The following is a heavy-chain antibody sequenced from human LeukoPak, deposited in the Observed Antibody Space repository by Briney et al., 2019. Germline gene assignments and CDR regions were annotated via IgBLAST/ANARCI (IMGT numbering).Heavy chain of an antibody. D-gene: IGHD2-15*01. CDR2: IKQDGSEK. CDR1: GFTFSNYW. V-gene: IGHV3-7*04. CDR3: ARYMGSGRFDP. J-gene: IGHJ5*02. Sequence: GGSLRLSCAASGFTFSNYWMLWVRQAPGKGLQSVANIKQDGSEKYCVDSVQGRFAISRDNAKNSLYLQMNSLRAEDTAVYYCARYMGSGRFDPWGQGTLVTVSS.